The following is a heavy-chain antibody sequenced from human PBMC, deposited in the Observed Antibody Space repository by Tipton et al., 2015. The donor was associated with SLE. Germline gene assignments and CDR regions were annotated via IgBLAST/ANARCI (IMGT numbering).Heavy chain of an antibody. CDR1: GGSISSYY. J-gene: IGHJ5*02. Sequence: TLSLTCTVSGGSISSYYWSWIRQPPGKGLEWIGYIYYSGSTNYNPSLKSRVTISVDTSKNQFSLKLSSVTSADTAVYYCARAHYDYVWGNYHGWFDPWGQGTLVTVSS. V-gene: IGHV4-59*01. CDR3: ARAHYDYVWGNYHGWFDP. D-gene: IGHD3-16*02. CDR2: IYYSGST.